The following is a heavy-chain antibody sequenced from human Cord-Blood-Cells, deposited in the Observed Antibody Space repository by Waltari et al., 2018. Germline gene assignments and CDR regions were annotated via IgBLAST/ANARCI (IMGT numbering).Heavy chain of an antibody. Sequence: EVQLVQSGAEVKKPGESLKISCKGSGYSFTSYWIGWVRQMPGKGLEWMGIIYPGDSETRYSPSFQGQVTISADKSISTAYLQWSSLKASDTAMYYCARTYYYDSSGYSPRLFDYWGQGTLVTVSS. J-gene: IGHJ4*02. CDR2: IYPGDSET. V-gene: IGHV5-51*01. D-gene: IGHD3-22*01. CDR3: ARTYYYDSSGYSPRLFDY. CDR1: GYSFTSYW.